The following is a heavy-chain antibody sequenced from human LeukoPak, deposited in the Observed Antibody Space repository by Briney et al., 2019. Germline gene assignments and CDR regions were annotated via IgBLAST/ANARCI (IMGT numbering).Heavy chain of an antibody. CDR3: ARGLPNYYGMDV. V-gene: IGHV3-33*01. CDR1: GVSFSGYA. CDR2: IKYDASDE. Sequence: GGSLRLSCAVSGVSFSGYAMHWVRQAPGKGLEWVGLIKYDASDEYYADSVKGRFTISRDDSRNTLYLQMTSLRAEDTAVYYCARGLPNYYGMDVWGQGTTVTVSS. J-gene: IGHJ6*02.